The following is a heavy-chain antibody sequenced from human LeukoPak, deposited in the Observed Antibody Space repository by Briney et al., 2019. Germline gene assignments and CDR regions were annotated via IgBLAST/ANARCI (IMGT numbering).Heavy chain of an antibody. V-gene: IGHV3-23*01. D-gene: IGHD3-22*01. J-gene: IGHJ4*02. CDR3: AKVWDTYYYDSSGSFDY. CDR2: ISDNGGSS. CDR1: GFTFSNYA. Sequence: GGSLRLSCAASGFTFSNYAMTWVRQAPGKGLEWVSGISDNGGSSYYADSVKGRFTISRDNSKNTLYLQMNSLRAEDTAVYYCAKVWDTYYYDSSGSFDYWGQGTLVTVSS.